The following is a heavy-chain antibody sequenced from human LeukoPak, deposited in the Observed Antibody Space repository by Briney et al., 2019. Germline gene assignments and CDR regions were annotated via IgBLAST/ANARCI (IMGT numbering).Heavy chain of an antibody. J-gene: IGHJ4*02. V-gene: IGHV3-11*01. CDR3: ARGVSPTALNY. Sequence: PGGSLRLSCAASGFSFSDHYMSWIRQAPGKGPEWVSYITHNGGAVHYADSMRGRFTVSRDNAKNSLYLQMNSLRADDTAVYYCARGVSPTALNYWGQGTLVTVSS. D-gene: IGHD2-2*01. CDR2: ITHNGGAV. CDR1: GFSFSDHY.